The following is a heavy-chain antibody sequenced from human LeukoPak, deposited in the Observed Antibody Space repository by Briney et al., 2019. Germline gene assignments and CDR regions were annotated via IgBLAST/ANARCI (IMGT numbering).Heavy chain of an antibody. J-gene: IGHJ4*02. CDR1: GGSFSGYY. CDR3: ASLGDIVVVSAAN. CDR2: INHSGST. D-gene: IGHD2-2*01. V-gene: IGHV4-34*01. Sequence: SETLSLTCAVYGGSFSGYYWSWIRQPPGKGLEWIGEINHSGSTNYNPSLKSRVTISVDTSKNQFSLKLSSVTAADTAVYYCASLGDIVVVSAANWGQGTLVTVSS.